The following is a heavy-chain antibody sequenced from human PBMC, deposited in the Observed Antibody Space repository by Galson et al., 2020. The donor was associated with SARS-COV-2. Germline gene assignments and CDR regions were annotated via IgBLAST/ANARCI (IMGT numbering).Heavy chain of an antibody. CDR1: FTSYW. J-gene: IGHJ4*02. Sequence: FTSYWIGWVRQMPGKGLEWMGIIYPGDSDTRYSPSFQGQVTISADKSISTAYLQWSSLKASDTAMYYCARMDGYYDSSGYYYFDYWGQGTLVTVSS. D-gene: IGHD3-22*01. CDR2: IYPGDSDT. CDR3: ARMDGYYDSSGYYYFDY. V-gene: IGHV5-51*01.